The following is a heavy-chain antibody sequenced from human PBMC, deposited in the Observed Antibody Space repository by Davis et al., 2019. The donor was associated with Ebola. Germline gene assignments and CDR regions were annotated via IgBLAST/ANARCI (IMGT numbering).Heavy chain of an antibody. V-gene: IGHV4-4*02. D-gene: IGHD2/OR15-2a*01. CDR1: GGSISSSNW. J-gene: IGHJ5*02. CDR2: VYDSETT. CDR3: ARGIRDGAGDWFDP. Sequence: MPSETLSLTCAVSGGSISSSNWWSWVRQPPGKGLGWIGDVYDSETTNYNPSLNSRVTMSVDTTNNQFFLKLSSVTAADTAVYYCARGIRDGAGDWFDPWGQGTLVTVSS.